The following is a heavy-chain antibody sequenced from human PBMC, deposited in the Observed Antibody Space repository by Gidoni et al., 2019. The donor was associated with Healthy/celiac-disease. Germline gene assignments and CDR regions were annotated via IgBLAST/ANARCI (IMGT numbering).Heavy chain of an antibody. D-gene: IGHD2-2*01. J-gene: IGHJ4*02. V-gene: IGHV3-21*01. CDR2: ISSSSSYI. CDR1: GFTFSSYS. CDR3: ARDFARYCSSTSCYGGGDFDY. Sequence: EVQLVESGGGLVKPGGSLRLSCAASGFTFSSYSMNWVRQAPGKGLEWVSSISSSSSYIYYADSVKGRFTISRDNAKNSLYLQMNSLRAEDTAVYYCARDFARYCSSTSCYGGGDFDYWGQGTLVTVSS.